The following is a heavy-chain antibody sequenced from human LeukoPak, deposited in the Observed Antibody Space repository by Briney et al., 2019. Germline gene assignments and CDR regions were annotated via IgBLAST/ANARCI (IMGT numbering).Heavy chain of an antibody. D-gene: IGHD3-22*01. J-gene: IGHJ5*02. CDR2: IYYSGST. CDR3: ARGYDSRSTYFDP. CDR1: GGSISSSSYY. V-gene: IGHV4-39*07. Sequence: KSSETLSLTCTVSGGSISSSSYYWGWIRQPPGKGLEWIGSIYYSGSTNYNPSLKSRVTISVDTSKNKFSLKLSSVTAADSAVYYCARGYDSRSTYFDPWGQGTQVTVSS.